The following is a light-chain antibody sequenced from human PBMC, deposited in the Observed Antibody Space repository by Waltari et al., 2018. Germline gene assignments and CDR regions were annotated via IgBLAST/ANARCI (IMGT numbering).Light chain of an antibody. Sequence: DIQMTQSPSSVSASVGDRVTITCRGSQGISSWVAWYQQEPGKAPKLLIYAASRLQSGGPSRVSRKGFWKKFTLRISKLQPEDFSTYYWQPSNSFPPTFGPGTKVDIK. CDR3: QPSNSFPPT. V-gene: IGKV1-12*01. J-gene: IGKJ3*01. CDR2: AAS. CDR1: QGISSW.